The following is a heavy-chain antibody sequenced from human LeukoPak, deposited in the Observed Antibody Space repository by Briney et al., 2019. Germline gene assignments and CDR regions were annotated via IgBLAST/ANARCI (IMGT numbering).Heavy chain of an antibody. CDR3: ARHGNHRFNLIDP. V-gene: IGHV4-38-2*01. CDR2: IHHTGFT. D-gene: IGHD1-14*01. Sequence: PSETLSLTCAVSGYSFTSGFYWSWIRQTPGGGLEWIGTIHHTGFTMYSPSLKSRVTISVDTSKNHFSLNVTFVTAADTAVYYCARHGNHRFNLIDPWGRGTLVTVSS. CDR1: GYSFTSGFY. J-gene: IGHJ2*01.